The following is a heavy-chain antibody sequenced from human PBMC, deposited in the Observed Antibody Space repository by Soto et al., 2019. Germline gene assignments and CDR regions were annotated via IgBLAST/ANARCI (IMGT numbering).Heavy chain of an antibody. J-gene: IGHJ3*02. V-gene: IGHV4-59*01. CDR3: ARDSEGYDILTGSAAFDI. D-gene: IGHD3-9*01. CDR1: GGSISRYY. CDR2: IYYSGST. Sequence: KPSETLSLTCTVSGGSISRYYWSWIRQPPGKGLEWIGYIYYSGSTNYNPSLKSRVTISVDTSKNQFSLKLSSVTAADTAVYYCARDSEGYDILTGSAAFDIWGQGTMVTVSS.